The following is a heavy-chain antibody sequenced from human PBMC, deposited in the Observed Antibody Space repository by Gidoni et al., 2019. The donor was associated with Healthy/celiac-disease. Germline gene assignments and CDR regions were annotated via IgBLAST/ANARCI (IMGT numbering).Heavy chain of an antibody. J-gene: IGHJ4*02. D-gene: IGHD3-22*01. CDR2: IYHSWSS. CDR1: CSSISRGYP. CDR3: ARTYYYDSSGYYSGY. Sequence: QVQLQESGPGLVKPSHTLSLPCNVSCSSISRGYPWGWIRQPPGKGLEWIGMIYHSWSSYYNPSLKSRVTISVDTSKNQFSLKLSSVTAADTAVYYCARTYYYDSSGYYSGYWGQGTLVTVSS. V-gene: IGHV4-38-2*02.